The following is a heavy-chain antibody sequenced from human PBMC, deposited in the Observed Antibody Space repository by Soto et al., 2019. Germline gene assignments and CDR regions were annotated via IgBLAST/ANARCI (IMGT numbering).Heavy chain of an antibody. V-gene: IGHV3-30*18. CDR1: GFTFSNYG. Sequence: QVQLVESGGGVVQPGRSLRLSCAASGFTFSNYGMHWVRQAPGKGLEWVAVISYDAINKYYADSVKGRFTISRDNSKNTLYLNMNSLRPEDTAVYCCAKNVDVRALEDWGQGTLVTVSS. CDR2: ISYDAINK. J-gene: IGHJ4*02. D-gene: IGHD3-16*01. CDR3: AKNVDVRALED.